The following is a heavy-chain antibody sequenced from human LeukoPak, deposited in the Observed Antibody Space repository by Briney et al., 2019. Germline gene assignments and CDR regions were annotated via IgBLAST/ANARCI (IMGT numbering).Heavy chain of an antibody. CDR3: ARRRSPDYCSGGSCYLSADLYGMDV. V-gene: IGHV3-66*04. CDR2: IYSGGST. D-gene: IGHD2-15*01. Sequence: GGSLRLSCAASGFTVSSNYMSWVRQAPGKGLEWVSVIYSGGSTYYADSVKGRFTISRDNSKNTLYLQMNSLRAEDTAVYYCARRRSPDYCSGGSCYLSADLYGMDVWGQGTTVTVSS. CDR1: GFTVSSNY. J-gene: IGHJ6*02.